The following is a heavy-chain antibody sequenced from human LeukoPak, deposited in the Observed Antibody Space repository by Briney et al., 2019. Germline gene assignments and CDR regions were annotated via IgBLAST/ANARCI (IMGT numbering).Heavy chain of an antibody. V-gene: IGHV3-64*01. J-gene: IGHJ4*02. CDR1: GFTFSSYA. CDR2: ISSNGGST. D-gene: IGHD3-22*01. Sequence: GGSLRLSCAASGFTFSSYAMHWVHQAPGKGLEYVSAISSNGGSTYYANSVKGRFTISRDNSKNTLYLQMNSLRAEDTAVYYCARDYYDSSGYYLGYWGQGTLVTVSS. CDR3: ARDYYDSSGYYLGY.